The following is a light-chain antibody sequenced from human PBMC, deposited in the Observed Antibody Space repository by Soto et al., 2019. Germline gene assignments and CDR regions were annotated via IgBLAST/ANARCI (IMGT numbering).Light chain of an antibody. CDR1: QSVSSSF. V-gene: IGKV3-20*01. CDR3: QQYGSSPT. J-gene: IGKJ1*01. Sequence: EIVLTQSPGTLSLSPGERATLSCRASQSVSSSFLAWYQQKPDQAPRLLIYGASSRATGIPDRFSGSGSGIDFTLTISRLEPDDFAVYYCQQYGSSPTFGQGTKVEIK. CDR2: GAS.